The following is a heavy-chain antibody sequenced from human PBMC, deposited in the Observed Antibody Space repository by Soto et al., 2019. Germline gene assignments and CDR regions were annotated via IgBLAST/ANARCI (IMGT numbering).Heavy chain of an antibody. CDR2: ISAYNGNT. CDR1: GYTFTSYG. CDR3: AREVLRYFDWLYPGMDV. V-gene: IGHV1-18*01. Sequence: ASVKVSCKASGYTFTSYGISWVRQAPGQGLEWMGWISAYNGNTNYAQKLQGRVTMTTDTSTSTAYMELRSLRSDDTAVYYCAREVLRYFDWLYPGMDVWGQGTTVTVSS. D-gene: IGHD3-9*01. J-gene: IGHJ6*02.